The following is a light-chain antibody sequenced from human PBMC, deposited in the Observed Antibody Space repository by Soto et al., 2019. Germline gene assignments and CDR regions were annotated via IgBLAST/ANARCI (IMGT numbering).Light chain of an antibody. CDR3: AAWDDSLSGYV. Sequence: QSVLTQPPSASGTPGQRVTISCSGSSSNIGGYYVSWYQQLPGTAPKVLIYRNNQRPSGVPDRFSGSKSCTSASLAISGLRSDDEADYYCAAWDDSLSGYVFGTGTKVTVL. J-gene: IGLJ1*01. V-gene: IGLV1-47*01. CDR2: RNN. CDR1: SSNIGGYY.